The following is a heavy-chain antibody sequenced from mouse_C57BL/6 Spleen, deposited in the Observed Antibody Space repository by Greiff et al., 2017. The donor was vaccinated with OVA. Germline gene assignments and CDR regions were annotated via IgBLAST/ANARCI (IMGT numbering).Heavy chain of an antibody. CDR1: GYSITSGYY. V-gene: IGHV3-6*01. J-gene: IGHJ2*01. CDR3: ARERDLTGTDY. D-gene: IGHD4-1*01. Sequence: EVQLQESGPGLVKPSQSLSLTCSVTGYSITSGYYWNWIRQFPGNKLEWMGYISYDGSNNYNPSLKNRISITRDTSKNQFFLKLNSVTTEDTATYYCARERDLTGTDYWGQGTTLTVSS. CDR2: ISYDGSN.